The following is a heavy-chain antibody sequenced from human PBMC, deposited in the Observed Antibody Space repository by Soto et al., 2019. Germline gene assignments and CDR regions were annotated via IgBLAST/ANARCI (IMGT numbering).Heavy chain of an antibody. CDR1: GFPFTSSG. V-gene: IGHV3-30*03. CDR2: ISYDGSDK. D-gene: IGHD3-10*01. Sequence: QVQLVESGGGVVQPGRSLRLSCEGSGFPFTSSGMHWVREGPDKGLEWVAVISYDGSDKYYADSVKGRFTISRDNSKNMLYLQMNSLRPEDTALYYCVGGQYYFDYRGQGTLVIVSS. J-gene: IGHJ4*02. CDR3: VGGQYYFDY.